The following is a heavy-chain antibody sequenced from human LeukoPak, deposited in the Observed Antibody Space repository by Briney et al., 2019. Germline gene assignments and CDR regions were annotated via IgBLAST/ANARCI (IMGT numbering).Heavy chain of an antibody. J-gene: IGHJ4*02. V-gene: IGHV1-46*01. D-gene: IGHD4-23*01. CDR2: INTGGGST. CDR3: ARGGDNSYFDY. Sequence: ASVKLSCKCSGYTFTSCCLHWVRHAPGQGLERMGIINTGGGSTTNAQKFQGRVTMTRDTSTSTVYMELSSLRSEDTAIYYCARGGDNSYFDYWGQGTLVTVSP. CDR1: GYTFTSCC.